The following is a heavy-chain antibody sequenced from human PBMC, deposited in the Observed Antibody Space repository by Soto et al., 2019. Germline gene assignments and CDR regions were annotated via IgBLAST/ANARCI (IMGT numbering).Heavy chain of an antibody. D-gene: IGHD1-1*01. J-gene: IGHJ4*02. CDR1: GYTFTSYD. CDR2: LNPNTGNS. CDR3: ARRAETNGWNGFGADKYYFDF. V-gene: IGHV1-8*01. Sequence: ASVKVSCKASGYTFTSYDIYWVRRATGQGLEWIGWLNPNTGNSGYAQKFQGRITVTSDTSINTVHMELSSLRSEDTAVYYCARRAETNGWNGFGADKYYFDFWGQGTLVTVSS.